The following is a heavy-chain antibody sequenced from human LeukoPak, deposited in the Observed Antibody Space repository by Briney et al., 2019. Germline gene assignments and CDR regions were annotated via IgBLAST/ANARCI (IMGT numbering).Heavy chain of an antibody. J-gene: IGHJ4*02. V-gene: IGHV3-48*03. CDR1: GFTFSSYE. D-gene: IGHD5-18*01. CDR3: ARDRGYSYSFSYYFDY. Sequence: GGSLRLSCAASGFTFSSYEMNWVRQAPGKGLEWVSYISSSGSTIYYADSVKGRFTISRDNAKNSLYLQMNSLRAEDTAVYYCARDRGYSYSFSYYFDYWGQGTLVTVSS. CDR2: ISSSGSTI.